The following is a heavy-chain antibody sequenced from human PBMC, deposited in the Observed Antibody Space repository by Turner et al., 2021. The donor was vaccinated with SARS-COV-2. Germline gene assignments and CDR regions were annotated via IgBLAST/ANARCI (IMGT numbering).Heavy chain of an antibody. CDR3: MRHDHYGSASINWFNS. CDR1: GDSISTSHDY. CDR2: IYYSGRT. J-gene: IGHJ5*01. Sequence: QLQLQESGPGLVRPSETLSLICTVSGDSISTSHDYWGWIRQPPGKGLEWIGSIYYSGRTFYNPSVKSRATISVDTSKNDFSLQLSSVTAADTAVYYCMRHDHYGSASINWFNSWGQGTLVTVSS. V-gene: IGHV4-39*01. D-gene: IGHD3-10*01.